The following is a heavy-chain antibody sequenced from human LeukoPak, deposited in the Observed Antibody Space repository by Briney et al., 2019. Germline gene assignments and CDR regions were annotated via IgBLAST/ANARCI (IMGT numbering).Heavy chain of an antibody. D-gene: IGHD5-12*01. V-gene: IGHV1-2*02. Sequence: ASVNVSFKASGYTFTDYYMHWVGQAPGQGREWMGWINPNSGGTNYAQKFQGRVTMTSDTSISTSYMELSRLISDDTAVYYCAGALAATITPTSSWDYYGMDICGQGTTVTVSS. CDR2: INPNSGGT. J-gene: IGHJ6*02. CDR3: AGALAATITPTSSWDYYGMDI. CDR1: GYTFTDYY.